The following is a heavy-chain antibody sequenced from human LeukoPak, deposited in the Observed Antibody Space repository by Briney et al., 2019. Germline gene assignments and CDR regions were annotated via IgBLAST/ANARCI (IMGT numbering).Heavy chain of an antibody. V-gene: IGHV3-30*02. J-gene: IGHJ5*01. Sequence: GGSLRLFCAASGFTFSSYGMHWVRQAPGKGLEWVAFIRYDGSNKYYADSVKGRFTISRDNSKNTLYLQMNSLRAEDTAVYYCAKDGPNKRYFDWFDYWGQGTLVTVSS. CDR2: IRYDGSNK. D-gene: IGHD3-9*01. CDR3: AKDGPNKRYFDWFDY. CDR1: GFTFSSYG.